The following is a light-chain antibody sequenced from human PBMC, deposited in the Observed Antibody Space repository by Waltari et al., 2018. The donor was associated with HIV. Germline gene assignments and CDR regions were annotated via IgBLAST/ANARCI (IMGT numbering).Light chain of an antibody. CDR1: SLRSYS. Sequence: SSDLTQDSDVSVALGQTVRITCRGDSLRSYSASWCQQKPGQAPLLIIYGKDNRPSGIPDRFSGSSSENSTSLTITEAQAADEADYYCSSYTSTSIPVFGGGTKLTVL. V-gene: IGLV3-19*01. J-gene: IGLJ2*01. CDR3: SSYTSTSIPV. CDR2: GKD.